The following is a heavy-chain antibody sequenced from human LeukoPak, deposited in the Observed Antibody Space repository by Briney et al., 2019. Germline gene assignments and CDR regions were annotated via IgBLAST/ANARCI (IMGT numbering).Heavy chain of an antibody. CDR3: ARTVYSSDWAPFDY. CDR1: GGSISSHSFY. V-gene: IGHV4-39*01. Sequence: SETLSLTCIVSGGSISSHSFYWGWIRQPPGKGLEWIGIIHYSGTTYYNPSLKSRVIMSVDASKNQFSLRLSSLTAADTAVYYCARTVYSSDWAPFDYWGQGTLVTVSS. CDR2: IHYSGTT. J-gene: IGHJ4*02. D-gene: IGHD6-25*01.